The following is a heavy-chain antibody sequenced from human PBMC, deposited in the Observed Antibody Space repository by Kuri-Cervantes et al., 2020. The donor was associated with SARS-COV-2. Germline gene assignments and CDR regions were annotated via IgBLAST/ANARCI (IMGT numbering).Heavy chain of an antibody. Sequence: SNAAGGIFSSYAISWVRQPPGQGLEWWGGIIPNFGTENYAQKFQGRVMITADESTSTAYMELSSLRSEDTAVYYCAGLGDAGNLSPPFDYWGQGTLVAVSS. CDR2: IIPNFGTE. D-gene: IGHD3-16*01. V-gene: IGHV1-69*01. CDR1: GGIFSSYA. J-gene: IGHJ4*02. CDR3: AGLGDAGNLSPPFDY.